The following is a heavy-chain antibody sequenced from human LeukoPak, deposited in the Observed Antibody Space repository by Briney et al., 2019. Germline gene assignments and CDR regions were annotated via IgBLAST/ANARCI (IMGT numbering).Heavy chain of an antibody. CDR3: ARDYFTFGGVIVAS. CDR1: GFTFSSYS. Sequence: PGGSLRLSCAASGFTFSSYSMNWVRQAPGKGLEWVSYISSSSSTIYYADSVKGRFTISRDNAKNSLYLQMNSLRAEDTAVYYCARDYFTFGGVIVASWGQGTLVTVSS. J-gene: IGHJ5*02. V-gene: IGHV3-48*01. D-gene: IGHD3-16*02. CDR2: ISSSSSTI.